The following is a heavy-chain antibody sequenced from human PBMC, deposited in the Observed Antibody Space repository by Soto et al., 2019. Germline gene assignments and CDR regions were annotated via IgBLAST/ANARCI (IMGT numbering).Heavy chain of an antibody. J-gene: IGHJ6*02. Sequence: SETLSLTCTVSGGSISSYYWSWIRQPPGKGLEWIGYIYYSGSTNYNPSLKSRVTISVDTSKNQFSLKLSSVTAADTAVYYCARDSSEYYDFWSAPGPYYYYYGMDVWGQGTTVTVSS. CDR1: GGSISSYY. V-gene: IGHV4-59*01. D-gene: IGHD3-3*01. CDR3: ARDSSEYYDFWSAPGPYYYYYGMDV. CDR2: IYYSGST.